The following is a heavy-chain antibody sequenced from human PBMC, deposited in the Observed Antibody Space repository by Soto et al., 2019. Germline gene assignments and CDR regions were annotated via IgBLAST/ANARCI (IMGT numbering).Heavy chain of an antibody. D-gene: IGHD2-15*01. J-gene: IGHJ3*02. V-gene: IGHV3-30*18. CDR2: ISCDGTKE. Sequence: GGSLRLSCVASGFTFSSYGVQWVRQAPGKGLEWVAVISCDGTKEDYADAGKGRFTISRDNSRNTLFLQMNSLRAEDSAVYYCVKDRDIVVGITARNVFDIWGQGTMVTVSS. CDR3: VKDRDIVVGITARNVFDI. CDR1: GFTFSSYG.